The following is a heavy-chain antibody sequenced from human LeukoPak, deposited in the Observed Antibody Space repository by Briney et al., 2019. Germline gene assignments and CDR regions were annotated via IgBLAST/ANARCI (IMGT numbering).Heavy chain of an antibody. Sequence: GGSLRLSCAGSGFTFDDYAMHWVRQAPGKGLEWVSLISGDGGSTYYADSVKGRFTISRDNSKNSLYLQMNSLRTEDTALYYCAKDMFSGSAGVCDYWGQGTLVTVSS. CDR1: GFTFDDYA. CDR3: AKDMFSGSAGVCDY. J-gene: IGHJ4*02. D-gene: IGHD3-10*01. V-gene: IGHV3-43*02. CDR2: ISGDGGST.